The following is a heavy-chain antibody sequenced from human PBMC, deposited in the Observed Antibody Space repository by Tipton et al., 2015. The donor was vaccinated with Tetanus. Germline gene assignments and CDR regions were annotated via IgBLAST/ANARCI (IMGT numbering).Heavy chain of an antibody. V-gene: IGHV4-34*08. Sequence: LRLSCAVYGGTFNNYFRTWIRQPPGKGLEWIGEINYDGSTNYNPSLSGRVTTSVDTSKNQFSLKMSSVTAADTAVYYCAGVTAQRTELYFEHWGQGTQVTVSS. D-gene: IGHD2-8*02. J-gene: IGHJ1*01. CDR2: INYDGST. CDR1: GGTFNNYF. CDR3: AGVTAQRTELYFEH.